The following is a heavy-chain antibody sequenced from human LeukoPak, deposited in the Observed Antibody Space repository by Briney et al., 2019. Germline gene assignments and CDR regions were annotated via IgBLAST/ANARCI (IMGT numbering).Heavy chain of an antibody. D-gene: IGHD3-22*01. V-gene: IGHV3-21*01. CDR3: ASSMDYYDSSGYYAFDY. J-gene: IGHJ4*02. Sequence: PGGSLRLSCAASGFTFSSYSMNWVRQAPGEGLEWVSSISSSSSYIYYADSVKGRFTISRDNAKNSLYLQMNSLRAEDTAVYYCASSMDYYDSSGYYAFDYWGQGTLVTVSS. CDR1: GFTFSSYS. CDR2: ISSSSSYI.